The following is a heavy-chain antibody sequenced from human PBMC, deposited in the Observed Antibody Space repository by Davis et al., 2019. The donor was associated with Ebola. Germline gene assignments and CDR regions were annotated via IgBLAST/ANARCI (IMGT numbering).Heavy chain of an antibody. V-gene: IGHV1-69*13. Sequence: SVKVSCKASGGTFSSYGVSWVRQAPGQGLEWMGGIIPMFGTTNYAQKFQGRVTITADESTSTAYMELSNLRSEDTATYYCAKVDDFDSLYYYGMDVWGQGTTVTVSS. CDR2: IIPMFGTT. D-gene: IGHD3-3*01. J-gene: IGHJ6*02. CDR3: AKVDDFDSLYYYGMDV. CDR1: GGTFSSYG.